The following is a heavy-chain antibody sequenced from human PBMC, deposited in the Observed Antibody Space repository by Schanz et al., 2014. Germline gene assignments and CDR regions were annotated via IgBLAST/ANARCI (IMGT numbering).Heavy chain of an antibody. Sequence: EGQLAESGGGLVQPGGSLRLSCEASGFDFNSYSMNWVRQVPGKGLEWLSYIATSSSTRHYADSVKGRFTISRDNSENTLYLQMNSLSADDTAVFYCAKGMGYCSGGTCYDYYYYGLDVWGQGTTVTVSS. CDR2: IATSSSTR. CDR1: GFDFNSYS. CDR3: AKGMGYCSGGTCYDYYYYGLDV. V-gene: IGHV3-48*01. D-gene: IGHD2-15*01. J-gene: IGHJ6*02.